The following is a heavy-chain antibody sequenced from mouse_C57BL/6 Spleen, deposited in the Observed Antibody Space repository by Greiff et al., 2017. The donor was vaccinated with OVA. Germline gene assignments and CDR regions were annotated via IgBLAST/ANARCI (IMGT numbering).Heavy chain of an antibody. CDR1: GYSITSGYY. CDR2: ISYDGSN. J-gene: IGHJ4*01. CDR3: ARGRVYDNAMDY. V-gene: IGHV3-6*01. D-gene: IGHD2-12*01. Sequence: EVKLMESGPGLVKPSQSLSLTCSVTGYSITSGYYWYWIRQFPGNKLEWMGYISYDGSNNYNPSFKNRISITRDTSKNQFFLKLNSVTTEDTATYYCARGRVYDNAMDYWGQGTSVTVSS.